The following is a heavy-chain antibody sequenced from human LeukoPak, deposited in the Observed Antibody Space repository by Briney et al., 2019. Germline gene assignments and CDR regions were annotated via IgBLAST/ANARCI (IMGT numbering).Heavy chain of an antibody. D-gene: IGHD4-17*01. CDR1: GFTFSTYS. Sequence: PGRSLRLSCAASGFTFSTYSMHWVRQAPGKGLEWVALITHDGTNKYYADSVKGRFTISRDNSKNTLYLQMNSLRAEDTAVYYCARGVWATVTTRDYFDYWGQGTLVTVSS. J-gene: IGHJ4*02. CDR2: ITHDGTNK. CDR3: ARGVWATVTTRDYFDY. V-gene: IGHV3-30*04.